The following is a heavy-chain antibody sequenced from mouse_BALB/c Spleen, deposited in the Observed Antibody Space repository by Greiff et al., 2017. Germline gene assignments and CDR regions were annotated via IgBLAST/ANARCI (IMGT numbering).Heavy chain of an antibody. Sequence: EVKLVESGGGLVKPGGSLKLSCAASGFTFSSYTMSWVRQTPEKRLEWVATISSGGSYTYYPDSVKGRFTISRDNAKNTLYLQMSSLKSEDTAMYYCTREGYYGSSSWYFDYWGQGTTLTVSS. CDR1: GFTFSSYT. V-gene: IGHV5-6-4*01. CDR3: TREGYYGSSSWYFDY. CDR2: ISSGGSYT. J-gene: IGHJ2*01. D-gene: IGHD1-1*01.